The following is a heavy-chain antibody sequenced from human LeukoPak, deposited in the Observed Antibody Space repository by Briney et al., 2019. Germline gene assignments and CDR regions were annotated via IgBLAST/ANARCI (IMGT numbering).Heavy chain of an antibody. Sequence: GSLRLSCVASGFTFRDYYMNWVRQAPGKGLEWVSSITSTSNYMYYADSVKGRFTISRDNAKNSLYLQMNSLRAEDTALYYCATRVRDSSSWYYFDYWGQGTLATVSS. D-gene: IGHD6-13*01. CDR3: ATRVRDSSSWYYFDY. V-gene: IGHV3-21*01. J-gene: IGHJ4*02. CDR1: GFTFRDYY. CDR2: ITSTSNYM.